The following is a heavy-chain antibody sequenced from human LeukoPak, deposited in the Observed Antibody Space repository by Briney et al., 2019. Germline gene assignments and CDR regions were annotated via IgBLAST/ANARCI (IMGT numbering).Heavy chain of an antibody. CDR1: GHTFTRYW. V-gene: IGHV5-51*01. D-gene: IGHD3-22*01. CDR2: IYPGDSDT. Sequence: GESLKISCQASGHTFTRYWIGWVRQMPGKGLEWMGIIYPGDSDTRYTPSLQGQATISADKSISTAYLQWSSLKASDTAMYFCALGMYSSARRSDYWGQGTLVTVSP. J-gene: IGHJ4*02. CDR3: ALGMYSSARRSDY.